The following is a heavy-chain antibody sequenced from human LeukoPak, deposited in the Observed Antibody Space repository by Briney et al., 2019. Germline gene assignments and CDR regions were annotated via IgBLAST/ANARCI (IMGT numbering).Heavy chain of an antibody. CDR1: GGSISSSSYY. CDR2: IDYSGST. V-gene: IGHV4-61*01. CDR3: ARDRRSWFDP. Sequence: SETLSLTCTVSGGSISSSSYYWGWIRQPPGKGLEWIGYIDYSGSTNYNPSLKSRVTISVDTSKNQFSLKLSFVTAADTAVYYCARDRRSWFDPWGQGTLVTVSS. J-gene: IGHJ5*02.